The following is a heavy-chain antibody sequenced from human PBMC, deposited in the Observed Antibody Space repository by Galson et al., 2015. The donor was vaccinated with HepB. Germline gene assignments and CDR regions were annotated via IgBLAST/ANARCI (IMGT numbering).Heavy chain of an antibody. CDR1: GFTVSSNY. D-gene: IGHD4-11*01. V-gene: IGHV3-53*01. Sequence: SLRLSCAASGFTVSSNYMSWVRRAPGKGLEWVSVIYSGGSTYYADSVKGRFTISRDNSKNTLYLQMNSLRAEDTAVYYCARDLAVTTEGVWGKGTTVTVSS. CDR3: ARDLAVTTEGV. J-gene: IGHJ6*04. CDR2: IYSGGST.